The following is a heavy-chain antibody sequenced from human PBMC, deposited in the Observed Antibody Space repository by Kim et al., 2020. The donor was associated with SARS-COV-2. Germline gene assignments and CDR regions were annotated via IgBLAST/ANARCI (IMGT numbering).Heavy chain of an antibody. D-gene: IGHD2-15*01. J-gene: IGHJ4*03. CDR3: TRPPFCSSVGCYFDS. Sequence: GESLKISCQGSGFNFATHWIAWVRQVSGKGLEYMGIIFPGDSDTKYSPSFRGQVTISADTSISTAYLQWDRLKASDTAIYYCTRPPFCSSVGCYFDSWG. CDR2: IFPGDSDT. CDR1: GFNFATHW. V-gene: IGHV5-51*01.